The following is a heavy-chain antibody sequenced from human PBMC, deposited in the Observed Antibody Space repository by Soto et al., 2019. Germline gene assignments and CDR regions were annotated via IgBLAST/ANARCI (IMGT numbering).Heavy chain of an antibody. CDR2: IYWDDDK. V-gene: IGHV2-5*02. CDR3: AHWVFHNYDSSGPVVNWFDP. CDR1: GFSLSTSGVG. D-gene: IGHD3-22*01. Sequence: QITLKESGPTLVKPTQTLTLTCTFSGFSLSTSGVGVGWIRQPPGKALEWLALIYWDDDKRYSPSLKSRLTITKDTSKNQVVLTMTNMDPVDTATYYCAHWVFHNYDSSGPVVNWFDPWGQGTLVTVSS. J-gene: IGHJ5*02.